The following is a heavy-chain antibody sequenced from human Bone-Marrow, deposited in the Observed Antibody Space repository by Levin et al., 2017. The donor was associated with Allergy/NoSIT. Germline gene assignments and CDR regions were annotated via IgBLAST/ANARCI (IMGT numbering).Heavy chain of an antibody. CDR1: GGSMSSYY. D-gene: IGHD6-19*01. Sequence: SQTLSFTCTVSGGSMSSYYWSWIRQPPGKGLEWIGYIHHSGSPNYNPSLKSRVTISIDTSKNQFSLNLSSVTAADTAVYYCARGSSGQDWRQGTLVTVSS. J-gene: IGHJ4*02. CDR3: ARGSSGQD. CDR2: IHHSGSP. V-gene: IGHV4-59*01.